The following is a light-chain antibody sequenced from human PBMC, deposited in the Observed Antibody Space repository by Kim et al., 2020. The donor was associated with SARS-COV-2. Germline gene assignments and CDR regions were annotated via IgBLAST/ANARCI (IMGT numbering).Light chain of an antibody. Sequence: SASVGDRVTITCRASQDIGSRLGWYQQKPGKAPNLLIYAASNLQNGVPSRFSGSGSVTYFTLTISSLQPEDSATYYCQQADTFPFTFGQGTKLEI. V-gene: IGKV1-12*01. CDR1: QDIGSR. J-gene: IGKJ2*01. CDR2: AAS. CDR3: QQADTFPFT.